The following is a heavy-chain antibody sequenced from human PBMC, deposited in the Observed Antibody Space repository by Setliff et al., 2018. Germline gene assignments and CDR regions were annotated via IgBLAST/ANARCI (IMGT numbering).Heavy chain of an antibody. CDR1: GFAFSGYG. CDR3: AKANAMVVTSHSYGLDV. Sequence: GESLTISCAASGFAFSGYGMHWVRQAPGKGLEWVTFTRFDGSSQYYADSVKGRFTVSRDNPSNTLYLQMNSLRPQDTAVYYCAKANAMVVTSHSYGLDVWGQGTTVTVSS. D-gene: IGHD2-21*02. CDR2: TRFDGSSQ. J-gene: IGHJ6*02. V-gene: IGHV3-30*02.